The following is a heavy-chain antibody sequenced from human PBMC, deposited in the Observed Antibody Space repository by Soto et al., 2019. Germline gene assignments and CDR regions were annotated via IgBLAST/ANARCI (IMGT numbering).Heavy chain of an antibody. CDR3: ARADYYGSGSYPLYGMDV. V-gene: IGHV1-18*01. J-gene: IGHJ6*02. CDR1: GYTFTSYG. Sequence: ASVKVSCKASGYTFTSYGISWVRQAPGQGLEWMGWISAYNGNTNYAQKLQGRVTMTTDTSTSTAYMELRSLRSDDTAVYYCARADYYGSGSYPLYGMDVWGQGTTVTVSS. CDR2: ISAYNGNT. D-gene: IGHD3-10*01.